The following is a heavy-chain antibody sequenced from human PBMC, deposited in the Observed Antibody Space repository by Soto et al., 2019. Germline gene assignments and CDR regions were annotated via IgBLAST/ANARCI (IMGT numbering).Heavy chain of an antibody. CDR1: GFTFSSHA. J-gene: IGHJ3*02. V-gene: IGHV3-33*01. CDR3: AREAYSSGYYGAAFDI. CDR2: IWYDGSNK. D-gene: IGHD3-22*01. Sequence: GGSLRLSCAASGFTFSSHAMHWVRQAPGKGLEWVAVIWYDGSNKYYADSVKGRFTVSRDNSKNTVYLQMNSLRAEDTAVYFCAREAYSSGYYGAAFDIWGQGTMVTVSS.